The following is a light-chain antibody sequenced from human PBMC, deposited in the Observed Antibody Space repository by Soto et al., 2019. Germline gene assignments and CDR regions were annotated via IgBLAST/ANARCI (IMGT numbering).Light chain of an antibody. CDR1: QDISNF. J-gene: IGKJ4*01. CDR3: QQSNSYPLT. CDR2: DAS. Sequence: DIQMTQSPSTLSASVGDRVTISCRASQDISNFLAWYQHKPGKAPKLLIYDASTLQTGVPSRFRGSGFGTEFTLTISSLQPEDFATYYCQQSNSYPLTFGGGTKVDIK. V-gene: IGKV1-5*01.